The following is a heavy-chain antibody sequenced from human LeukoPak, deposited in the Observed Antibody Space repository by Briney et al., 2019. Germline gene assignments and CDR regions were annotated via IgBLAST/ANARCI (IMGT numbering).Heavy chain of an antibody. CDR3: ARRTMWDTNGWLSPDY. CDR2: MNPNSSNT. Sequence: ASVKVSCKASGYTFTSYDINWVRQATGQGLEWMGWMNPNSSNTGYAQKFQGRVTMTRNTSISTAYMELSSLRSEDTAVYYCARRTMWDTNGWLSPDYWGQGTLVTVSS. CDR1: GYTFTSYD. D-gene: IGHD6-19*01. J-gene: IGHJ4*02. V-gene: IGHV1-8*01.